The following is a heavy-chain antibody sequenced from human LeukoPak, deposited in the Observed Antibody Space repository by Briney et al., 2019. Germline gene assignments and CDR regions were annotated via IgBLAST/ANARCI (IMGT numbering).Heavy chain of an antibody. J-gene: IGHJ4*02. CDR3: ARMDDCGSTDCSAFDY. CDR1: GGSISSYY. Sequence: PSETLSLTCTVSGGSISSYYWSWIRQPPGKGLEWIGYIYYSGSTNYNPSLKSRVTISVDTSKNQFSLKLSSVTAADTAVYYCARMDDCGSTDCSAFDYWGQGTLVPVSS. D-gene: IGHD2-2*01. V-gene: IGHV4-59*01. CDR2: IYYSGST.